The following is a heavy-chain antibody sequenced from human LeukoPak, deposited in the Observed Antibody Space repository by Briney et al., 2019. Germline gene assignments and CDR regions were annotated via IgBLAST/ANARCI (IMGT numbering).Heavy chain of an antibody. CDR2: IYYSGST. CDR1: GGSFSGYY. V-gene: IGHV4-59*04. D-gene: IGHD2-15*01. Sequence: PSETLSLTCAVYGGSFSGYYWSWIRQPPGKGLEWIGSIYYSGSTYYNPSLNSRVTMFIDMSKNHFSLKMSSVTATDTAVYYCARLVCGGGSCPAEFDYWGQGTLVTVSS. CDR3: ARLVCGGGSCPAEFDY. J-gene: IGHJ4*02.